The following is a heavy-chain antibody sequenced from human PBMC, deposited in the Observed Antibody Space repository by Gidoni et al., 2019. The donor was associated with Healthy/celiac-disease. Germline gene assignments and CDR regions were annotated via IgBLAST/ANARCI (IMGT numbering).Heavy chain of an antibody. D-gene: IGHD5-18*01. CDR3: ARDKIWGYSYGYNWFDP. Sequence: QVQLVQSGAEGKKPGSSVKVSCKASGGTFSSYAISWVRQAPGQGLEWMGGIIPIFGTANYAQKFQGRVTITADESTSTAYMELSSLRSEDTAVYYCARDKIWGYSYGYNWFDPWGQGTLVTVSS. J-gene: IGHJ5*02. CDR2: IIPIFGTA. CDR1: GGTFSSYA. V-gene: IGHV1-69*01.